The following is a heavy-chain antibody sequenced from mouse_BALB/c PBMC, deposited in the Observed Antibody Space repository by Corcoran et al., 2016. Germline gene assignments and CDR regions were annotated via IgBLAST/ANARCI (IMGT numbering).Heavy chain of an antibody. CDR3: ARSNRFDY. CDR1: GFNIKDTY. CDR2: IDPANGNT. D-gene: IGHD4-1*01. V-gene: IGHV14-3*02. J-gene: IGHJ2*01. Sequence: EVQMQQSGAELVKPGASVKLSCTASGFNIKDTYMHWVKQRPEQGLEWIGRIDPANGNTKYDPKFQGKATITADTSSNTAYLQLSSLTSEDTAVYYCARSNRFDYWGQGTTLTVSS.